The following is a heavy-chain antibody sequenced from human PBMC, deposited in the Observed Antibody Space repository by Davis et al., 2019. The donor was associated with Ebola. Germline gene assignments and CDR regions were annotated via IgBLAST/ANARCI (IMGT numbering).Heavy chain of an antibody. D-gene: IGHD3-10*01. V-gene: IGHV3-11*05. CDR2: ISSSASYK. Sequence: GESLKISCAASGFTFSVYYMCWIRQAPGKGPEWVSSISSSASYKNYADSVKGRFTISRDNAKNSLYLQMNSLRAEDTAVYYCARDTPMVRGVIISHFWFDPWGQGTLVTVSS. J-gene: IGHJ5*02. CDR3: ARDTPMVRGVIISHFWFDP. CDR1: GFTFSVYY.